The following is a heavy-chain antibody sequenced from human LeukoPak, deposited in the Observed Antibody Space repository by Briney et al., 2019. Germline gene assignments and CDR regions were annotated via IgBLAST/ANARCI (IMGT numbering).Heavy chain of an antibody. V-gene: IGHV4-31*03. J-gene: IGHJ5*02. CDR3: ARGSSSYYDWFDP. D-gene: IGHD6-13*01. CDR2: IYYTGST. Sequence: PSETLSPTCIVSGDSISSGGFYWGWIRQHPGKGLEWIGHIYYTGSTYYNPSLESRLTMSVDTSKNQFSLRLRSVTAADTAVYYCARGSSSYYDWFDPWGQGTLVTVSS. CDR1: GDSISSGGFY.